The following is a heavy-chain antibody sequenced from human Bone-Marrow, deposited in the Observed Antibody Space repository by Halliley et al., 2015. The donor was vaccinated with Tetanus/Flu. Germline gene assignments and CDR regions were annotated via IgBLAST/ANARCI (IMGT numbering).Heavy chain of an antibody. J-gene: IGHJ4*02. V-gene: IGHV4-59*01. CDR3: ARETRYCSGGSCYSTIYYFDS. CDR2: NGST. Sequence: NGSTNYNPALKNRVPISVATSTNQFSLQLSSVTAADTAVYYCARETRYCSGGSCYSTIYYFDSWGQGALVTVSS. D-gene: IGHD2-15*01.